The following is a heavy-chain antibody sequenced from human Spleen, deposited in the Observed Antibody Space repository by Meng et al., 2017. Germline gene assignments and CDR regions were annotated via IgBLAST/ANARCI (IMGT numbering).Heavy chain of an antibody. V-gene: IGHV3-64*01. CDR3: AREGSSIYYSAFDI. CDR1: GFTFSSYA. Sequence: GESLKISCAASGFTFSSYAMHWVRQAPGKGLEYVSAISSNGGSTYYANCVKGRFTISRDNSKNTLYLQMGSLRAEDMAVYYCAREGSSIYYSAFDIWGQGTMVTVSS. D-gene: IGHD3-22*01. CDR2: ISSNGGST. J-gene: IGHJ3*02.